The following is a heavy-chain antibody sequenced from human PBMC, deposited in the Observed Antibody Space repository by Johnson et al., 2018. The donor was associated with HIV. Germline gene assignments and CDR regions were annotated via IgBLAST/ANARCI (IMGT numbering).Heavy chain of an antibody. D-gene: IGHD3-22*01. Sequence: QVQLVESGGGVVQPGRSLRLSCAASGFTFSSYDMHWVRQAPGKGLEWVSFISHDGGTNHSAASEKRRSTISRDNSKNTVFLQMNSLGAEDTAVYYCAKATTPSMIVVVISAFDVWGQGTKVTVSS. CDR3: AKATTPSMIVVVISAFDV. CDR2: ISHDGGTN. J-gene: IGHJ3*01. V-gene: IGHV3-30*18. CDR1: GFTFSSYD.